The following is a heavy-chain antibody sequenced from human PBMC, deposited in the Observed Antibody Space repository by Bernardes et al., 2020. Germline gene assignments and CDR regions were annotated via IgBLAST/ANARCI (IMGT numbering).Heavy chain of an antibody. CDR1: GFTISRYA. V-gene: IGHV3-23*01. J-gene: IGHJ4*02. Sequence: GYLSPSCAASGFTISRYAMSWVRPAPGKGLEWVSAISGSGGSTYYADSVKGRFTISRDNSKNTLYLQMNSLRAEDTAVYYCAKGTPHHFDYWGQGTLVTVSS. CDR3: AKGTPHHFDY. CDR2: ISGSGGST.